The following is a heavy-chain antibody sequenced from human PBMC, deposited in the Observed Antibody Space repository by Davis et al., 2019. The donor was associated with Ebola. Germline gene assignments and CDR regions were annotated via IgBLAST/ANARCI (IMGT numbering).Heavy chain of an antibody. CDR3: ARYSSLPSRAHDI. Sequence: SETLSSTCIVPGGYMHSYYWRWVRQPAGKGLVWNGYNYYSGSTKYNPSLESRVTISVDTSKNQFSLILTSVTAADTAMYYCARYSSLPSRAHDIWGQGTVVIVSS. D-gene: IGHD6-13*01. CDR2: NYYSGST. J-gene: IGHJ3*02. V-gene: IGHV4-59*01. CDR1: GGYMHSYY.